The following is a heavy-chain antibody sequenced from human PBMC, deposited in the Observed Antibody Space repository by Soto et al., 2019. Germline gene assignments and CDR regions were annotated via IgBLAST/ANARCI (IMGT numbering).Heavy chain of an antibody. CDR3: ARSSHVTIFGVVTNYYYYGMDV. V-gene: IGHV4-34*01. Sequence: SETLSLTCAVYGGPFSGYYWSWIRQPPGKGLEWIGEINHSGSTNYNPSLKSRVTISVDTSKNQFSLKLSSVTAADTAVYYCARSSHVTIFGVVTNYYYYGMDVWGQGTTVTVSS. J-gene: IGHJ6*02. CDR1: GGPFSGYY. D-gene: IGHD3-3*01. CDR2: INHSGST.